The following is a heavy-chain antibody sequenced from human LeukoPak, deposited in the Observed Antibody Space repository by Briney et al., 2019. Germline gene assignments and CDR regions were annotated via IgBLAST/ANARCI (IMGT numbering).Heavy chain of an antibody. Sequence: PSETLSLTCAVYGGSFSGYYWSWIRQPPGKGLEWIGEINHSGSTYYNPSLKSRVTISVDTSKNQFSLKLSSVTAADTAVYYCARPLAAAVHGVEADYYGMDVWGQGTTVTVSS. CDR3: ARPLAAAVHGVEADYYGMDV. CDR2: INHSGST. J-gene: IGHJ6*02. V-gene: IGHV4-34*01. CDR1: GGSFSGYY. D-gene: IGHD6-13*01.